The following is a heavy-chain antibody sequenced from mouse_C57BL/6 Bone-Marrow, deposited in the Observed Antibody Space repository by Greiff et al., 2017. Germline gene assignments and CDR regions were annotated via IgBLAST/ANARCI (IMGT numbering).Heavy chain of an antibody. J-gene: IGHJ2*01. V-gene: IGHV1-80*01. D-gene: IGHD1-1*01. CDR3: ARRGVVAARYFDY. CDR2: IYPGDGDT. Sequence: QVQLQQSRAELVKPGASVKISCKASGYAFSSYWMNWVKQRPGKGLEWIGQIYPGDGDTNYNGKFKGKATLTADKSSSTAYMQLSSLTSEDAAVYFCARRGVVAARYFDYWGQGTTLTVSS. CDR1: GYAFSSYW.